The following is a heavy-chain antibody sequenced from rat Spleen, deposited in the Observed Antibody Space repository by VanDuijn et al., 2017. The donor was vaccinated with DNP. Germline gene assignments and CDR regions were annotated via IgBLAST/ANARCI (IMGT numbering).Heavy chain of an antibody. CDR3: ASILTTVATFDY. J-gene: IGHJ2*01. D-gene: IGHD1-3*01. Sequence: EVQLVESGGGLVQPGRSLNLSCAASGFTFSNFYMAWVRQAPKKGLEWVATISSSGIRTSYPDSVKGRFTVSRDNAKSSLYLQMNGLRSEDTATYYCASILTTVATFDYWGQGIMVTVSS. CDR2: ISSSGIRT. V-gene: IGHV5-7*01. CDR1: GFTFSNFY.